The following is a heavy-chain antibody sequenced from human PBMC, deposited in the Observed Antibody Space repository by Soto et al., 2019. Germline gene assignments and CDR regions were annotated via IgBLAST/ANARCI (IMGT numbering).Heavy chain of an antibody. Sequence: SETLSLTCSVSGGSINSYWWSWIRQPAGKGLEWIGRVYSSGTTDYNPSLNSRATLSVETSKNQFSLKLSSVTAADTAVYYCARDIGSYAYGEGYWGQGIQVTV. CDR3: ARDIGSYAYGEGY. CDR2: VYSSGTT. CDR1: GGSINSYW. D-gene: IGHD3-10*01. J-gene: IGHJ4*02. V-gene: IGHV4-4*07.